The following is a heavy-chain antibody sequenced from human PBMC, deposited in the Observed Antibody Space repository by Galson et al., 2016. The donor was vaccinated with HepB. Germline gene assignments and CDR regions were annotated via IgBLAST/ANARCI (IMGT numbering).Heavy chain of an antibody. Sequence: SLRLSCAASDFRFSSYNMVWVLQVPGKGLEWVAVVWYDGVKKFYGESVRGRFRVLRDNSENSLSLQLTSRRDEDSAVYYCVRGDVYIPGDLWGQGTTVTVSS. CDR1: DFRFSSYN. CDR3: VRGDVYIPGDL. CDR2: VWYDGVKK. V-gene: IGHV3-33*01. J-gene: IGHJ6*02. D-gene: IGHD5-24*01.